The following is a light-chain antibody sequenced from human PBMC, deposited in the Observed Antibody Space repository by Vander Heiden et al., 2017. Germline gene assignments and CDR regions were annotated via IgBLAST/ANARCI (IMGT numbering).Light chain of an antibody. CDR1: QSISSY. CDR2: AAS. CDR3: QQRYSTPWT. V-gene: IGKV1-39*01. Sequence: DIQMTQSPSSLPASVGDRVTITCRASQSISSYLNWYQQKPGKAPKLLIYAASSLQSGVPSRFSGSGSGTDFTLTISSLQPEDFATYYCQQRYSTPWTFGQGTKVEIK. J-gene: IGKJ1*01.